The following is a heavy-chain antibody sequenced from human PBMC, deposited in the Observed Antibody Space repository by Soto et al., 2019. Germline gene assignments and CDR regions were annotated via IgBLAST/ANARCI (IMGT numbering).Heavy chain of an antibody. D-gene: IGHD3-3*01. CDR2: ITNSGGT. V-gene: IGHV3-23*01. Sequence: PGGSLRLSCAASGFTFRNYAMTWVRQAPGKGLEWVSSITNSGGTFYTDSVKGRFTISRDDSKSTAYLRMNSLKTEDTAIYYCTRGIDVWSGYPRYYLDYWGQGTLVTVSS. CDR1: GFTFRNYA. J-gene: IGHJ4*02. CDR3: TRGIDVWSGYPRYYLDY.